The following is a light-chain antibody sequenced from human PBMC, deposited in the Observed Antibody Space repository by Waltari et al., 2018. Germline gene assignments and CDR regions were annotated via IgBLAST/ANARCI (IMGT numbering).Light chain of an antibody. V-gene: IGKV3D-20*01. CDR1: QSVSSSY. CDR2: DAS. J-gene: IGKJ2*01. CDR3: QQYGSSLYT. Sequence: EIVLTQSPATLSLSPGESATLSCRASQSVSSSYLAWYQQKPGLAPRLLIYDASSRATGIPDRFSGSGSGTDFTLTISRLEPEDFAVYYCQQYGSSLYTFGQGTKLEIK.